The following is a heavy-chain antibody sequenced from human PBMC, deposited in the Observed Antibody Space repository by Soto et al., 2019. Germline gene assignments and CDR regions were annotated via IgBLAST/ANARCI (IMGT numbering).Heavy chain of an antibody. V-gene: IGHV4-34*01. CDR1: AGSFIGYY. J-gene: IGHJ6*03. CDR3: ARDARSYDFWSGYSYYYYYMDV. D-gene: IGHD3-3*01. Sequence: SETLSLTCVVYAGSFIGYYWSWIRQPPGQGLEWIGEINHSGSTNYNPSLKSRVTISVDTSKNQFSLKLSSVTAADTAVYYCARDARSYDFWSGYSYYYYYMDVWGKGTTVTVSS. CDR2: INHSGST.